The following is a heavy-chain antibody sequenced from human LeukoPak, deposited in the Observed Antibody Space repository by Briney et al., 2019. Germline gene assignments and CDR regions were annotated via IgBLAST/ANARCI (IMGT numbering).Heavy chain of an antibody. J-gene: IGHJ4*02. CDR2: IYYSGST. Sequence: SETLSLTCTVSGGSISSGDYYLSWIGQPPGTGLEWIGYIYYSGSTYYNPSLKSRVTISVDTSKNQFSLKLSSVTAADTAVYYCARAVTMVRGVIPAFDYWGQGTLVTVSS. D-gene: IGHD3-10*01. V-gene: IGHV4-30-4*01. CDR1: GGSISSGDYY. CDR3: ARAVTMVRGVIPAFDY.